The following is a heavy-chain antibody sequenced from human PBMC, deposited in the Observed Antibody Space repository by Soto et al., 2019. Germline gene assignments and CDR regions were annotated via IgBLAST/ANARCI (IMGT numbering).Heavy chain of an antibody. CDR2: IIPIFGTA. J-gene: IGHJ4*02. CDR1: GGTFSSYA. Sequence: GASVKVSCKASGGTFSSYAISWVRQAPGQGLEWMGGIIPIFGTANYAQKFQGRVTITADESTSTAYMELSSLRSEDTAVYYCARSLRSSLRFLEWLLDPFDYWGQGTLVTVSS. V-gene: IGHV1-69*13. CDR3: ARSLRSSLRFLEWLLDPFDY. D-gene: IGHD3-3*01.